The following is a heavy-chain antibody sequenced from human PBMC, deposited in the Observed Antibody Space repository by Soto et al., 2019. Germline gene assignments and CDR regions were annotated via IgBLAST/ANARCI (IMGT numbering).Heavy chain of an antibody. J-gene: IGHJ6*02. CDR3: ARECIEYCSSTSTPGYDYYYGLDV. V-gene: IGHV1-2*04. Sequence: PSVKVSCKASGYTFTGYYMHWVRQAPGQGLEWMGWINPNSGGTNYAQKFQGWVTMTRDTSISTVYMELSRLRSDDTAVYYCARECIEYCSSTSTPGYDYYYGLDVWGQGTTVTVSS. D-gene: IGHD2-2*01. CDR2: INPNSGGT. CDR1: GYTFTGYY.